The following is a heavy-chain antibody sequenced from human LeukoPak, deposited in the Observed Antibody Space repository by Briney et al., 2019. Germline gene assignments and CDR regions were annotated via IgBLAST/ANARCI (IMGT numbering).Heavy chain of an antibody. Sequence: SETLSLTCTVSGGSISSGSYYWSWIRQPAGKGLEWIGRIYTSGSTNYNPSLKSRVTISVDTSKNQSSLKLSSVTAADTAVYYCARGGIAARPGYYYYYMDVWGKGTTVTVSS. CDR1: GGSISSGSYY. CDR2: IYTSGST. D-gene: IGHD6-6*01. CDR3: ARGGIAARPGYYYYYMDV. J-gene: IGHJ6*03. V-gene: IGHV4-61*02.